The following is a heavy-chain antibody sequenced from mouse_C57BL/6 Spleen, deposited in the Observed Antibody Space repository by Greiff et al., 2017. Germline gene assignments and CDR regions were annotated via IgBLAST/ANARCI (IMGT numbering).Heavy chain of an antibody. J-gene: IGHJ2*01. CDR2: ISNGGGST. CDR1: GFTFSDYY. Sequence: EVQVVESGGGLVQPGGSLKLSCAASGFTFSDYYMYWVRQTPEKRLEWVAYISNGGGSTYYPDTVKGRFTISRDNAKNTLYLQMSRLKSEDTAMYYCARRGDSNFFDYWGQGTTLTVSS. CDR3: ARRGDSNFFDY. V-gene: IGHV5-12*01. D-gene: IGHD2-5*01.